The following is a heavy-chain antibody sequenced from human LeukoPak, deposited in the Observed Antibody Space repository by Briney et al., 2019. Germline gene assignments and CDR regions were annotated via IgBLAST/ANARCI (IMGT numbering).Heavy chain of an antibody. CDR1: GGTFSSYA. Sequence: EASVKVSCKASGGTFSSYAISWVRQAPGQGLEWMGRFIPILGIANYAQKFQGRVTITADKSTSTAYMELSSLRSEDTAVYYCARAPGGSYRNYFDYWGQGTLVTVSS. J-gene: IGHJ4*02. CDR3: ARAPGGSYRNYFDY. CDR2: FIPILGIA. V-gene: IGHV1-69*04. D-gene: IGHD1-26*01.